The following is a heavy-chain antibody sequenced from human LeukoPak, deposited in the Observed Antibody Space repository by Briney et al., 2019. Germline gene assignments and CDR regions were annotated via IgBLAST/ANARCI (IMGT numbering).Heavy chain of an antibody. Sequence: ASVKVSCKASGYTFTSYYMHWVRQAPGQGLEWMGIINPSGGSTSYAQKFQGRVTMTRDMSTSTVYMELSSLRSEDTAVYYCAIPLHEYCSSTSCYGKGFDPWGQGTLVTVSS. J-gene: IGHJ5*02. CDR2: INPSGGST. V-gene: IGHV1-46*01. CDR3: AIPLHEYCSSTSCYGKGFDP. CDR1: GYTFTSYY. D-gene: IGHD2-2*01.